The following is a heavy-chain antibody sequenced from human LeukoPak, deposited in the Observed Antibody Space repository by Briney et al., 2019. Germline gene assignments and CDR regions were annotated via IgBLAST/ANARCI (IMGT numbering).Heavy chain of an antibody. CDR3: ARVKYDFWSGYLDAFDI. J-gene: IGHJ3*02. D-gene: IGHD3-3*01. Sequence: SETLSLTCAVYGGSLKFYYWSWIRQAPGKGLEWIGEFHESERAKYNPSLRSRVTISGDMSKNQFSLKLTSVTAADTAVYYCARVKYDFWSGYLDAFDIWGQGTMVTVSS. CDR2: FHESERA. CDR1: GGSLKFYY. V-gene: IGHV4-34*01.